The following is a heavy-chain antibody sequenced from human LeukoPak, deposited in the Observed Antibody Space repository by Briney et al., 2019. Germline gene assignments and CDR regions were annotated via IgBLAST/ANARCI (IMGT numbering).Heavy chain of an antibody. CDR2: IWYDGSNK. V-gene: IGHV3-33*01. J-gene: IGHJ4*02. CDR3: ARGWQLVYDY. Sequence: GRSLRLSCAASGFTFSSYGMHWVRQAPGKGLEWVAVIWYDGSNKYYADSVKGRFTISRDNSKNTLYLQMNSLRAEDTALYHCARGWQLVYDYWGQGTLVTVSS. D-gene: IGHD6-13*01. CDR1: GFTFSSYG.